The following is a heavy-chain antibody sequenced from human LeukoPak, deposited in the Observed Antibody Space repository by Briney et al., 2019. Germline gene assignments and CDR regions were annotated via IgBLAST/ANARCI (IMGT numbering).Heavy chain of an antibody. CDR2: IYTSGST. Sequence: SETLSLTCTVSGGSISSYYWSWIRQPAGKGLEWIGRIYTSGSTNYNPSLTSRVTMSVDTSKNQFSLKLSSVTAADTAVYYCARDLGSDFWSGHDAFDFWGQGTMVTVSS. V-gene: IGHV4-4*07. CDR1: GGSISSYY. D-gene: IGHD3-3*01. CDR3: ARDLGSDFWSGHDAFDF. J-gene: IGHJ3*01.